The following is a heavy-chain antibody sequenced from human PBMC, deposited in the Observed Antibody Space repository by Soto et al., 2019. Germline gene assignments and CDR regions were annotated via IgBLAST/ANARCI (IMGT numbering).Heavy chain of an antibody. V-gene: IGHV3-33*01. CDR2: IWYDGSNK. D-gene: IGHD3-22*01. CDR1: GFTFISYG. J-gene: IGHJ4*02. Sequence: LRLSCAASGFTFISYGMHWVRQAPGKVLVWVAIIWYDGSNKYYADSVKGRFTISRDNSKNTLYLQMNSLRAEDTAVYYCARDFTIDREYYDSRDILDYWAQGTLVTVSS. CDR3: ARDFTIDREYYDSRDILDY.